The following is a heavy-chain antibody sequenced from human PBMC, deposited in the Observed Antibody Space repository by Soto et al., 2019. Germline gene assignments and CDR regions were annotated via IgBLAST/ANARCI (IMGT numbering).Heavy chain of an antibody. CDR3: ARDLAAAALYYFAY. J-gene: IGHJ4*02. D-gene: IGHD6-13*01. Sequence: GGSLRLSCATSGFTFSDHGMHWVRQAPGKGLEWVAVIWSDGTNKNYADSVKGRFTISRDNSKNTVYLQMDSLRAEDTAVYFCARDLAAAALYYFAYWGQGTLVTV. CDR2: IWSDGTNK. CDR1: GFTFSDHG. V-gene: IGHV3-33*01.